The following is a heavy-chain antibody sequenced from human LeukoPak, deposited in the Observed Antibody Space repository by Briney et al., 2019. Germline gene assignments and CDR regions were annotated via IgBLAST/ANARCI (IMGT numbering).Heavy chain of an antibody. CDR1: GGSISSSNYY. Sequence: KASETLSLTCTVSGGSISSSNYYCGWIRQPPGKGLEWIGTIYYSGTTYYNPSLESRVTIFEDTSKNQFSLMLTSVTAADTAVYYCARQISDYYYYYMDVWGKGTTVTVSS. CDR2: IYYSGTT. V-gene: IGHV4-39*01. J-gene: IGHJ6*03. CDR3: ARQISDYYYYYMDV. D-gene: IGHD2-15*01.